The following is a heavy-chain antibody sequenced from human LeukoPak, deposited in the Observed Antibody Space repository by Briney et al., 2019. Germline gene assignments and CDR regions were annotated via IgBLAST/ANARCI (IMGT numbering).Heavy chain of an antibody. J-gene: IGHJ3*02. CDR3: AREAGWTLVLRISGSAFDI. D-gene: IGHD2-15*01. CDR1: GGSFSGYY. CDR2: INHSGST. V-gene: IGHV4-34*01. Sequence: SETLSLTCAVYGGSFSGYYWSWIRQPPGKGLEWIGEINHSGSTNYNPSLKSRVTISVDTSKNQFSLKLSSVTAADTAVYYCAREAGWTLVLRISGSAFDIWGQGTMVTVSP.